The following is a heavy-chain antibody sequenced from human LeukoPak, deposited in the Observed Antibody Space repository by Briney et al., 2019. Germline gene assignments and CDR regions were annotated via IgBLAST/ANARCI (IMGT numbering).Heavy chain of an antibody. CDR2: INPSGGST. J-gene: IGHJ3*02. V-gene: IGHV1-46*03. CDR1: VYTFTKYY. D-gene: IGHD3-10*01. CDR3: AAYYYGSGSRSAAFDI. Sequence: GASVNVSCKASVYTFTKYYIHWVRQAPGQGLEWMGIINPSGGSTTYAQKFRGRVTMTRDTSTSTVYMELSSLRSEDTAVYYCAAYYYGSGSRSAAFDIWGQGTMVTVSS.